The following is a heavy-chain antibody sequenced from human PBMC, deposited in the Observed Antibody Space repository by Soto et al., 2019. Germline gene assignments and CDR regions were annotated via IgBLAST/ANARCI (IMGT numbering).Heavy chain of an antibody. D-gene: IGHD3-3*01. CDR2: IIPIFGTA. CDR1: GGTFSSYA. V-gene: IGHV1-69*01. Sequence: QVQLVQSGAEVKKPGSSVKVSCKASGGTFSSYAISWVRQAPGQGLEWMGGIIPIFGTANYAQKFQGRVTITADESTSTAYMELSSLRSADPAVYYCAKSQRVGLRFFLRFDPWGQGTLVTVSS. CDR3: AKSQRVGLRFFLRFDP. J-gene: IGHJ5*02.